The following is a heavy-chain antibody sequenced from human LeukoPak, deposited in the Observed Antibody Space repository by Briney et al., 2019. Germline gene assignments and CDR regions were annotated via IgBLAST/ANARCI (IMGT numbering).Heavy chain of an antibody. CDR1: GFTFSGHG. J-gene: IGHJ4*02. CDR3: ARDDYVWGTRYFDY. V-gene: IGHV3-48*04. D-gene: IGHD3-16*01. CDR2: ITGSGATT. Sequence: GGSLRLSCAASGFTFSGHGMNWVRQAPGKGLEWVSGITGSGATTYYADSVKGRFTISRDNAKNSLYLQMNSLRAEDTAVYYCARDDYVWGTRYFDYWGQGTLVTVSS.